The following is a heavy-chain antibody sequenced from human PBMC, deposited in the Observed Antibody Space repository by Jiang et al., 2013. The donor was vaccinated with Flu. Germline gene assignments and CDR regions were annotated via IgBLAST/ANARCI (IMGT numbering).Heavy chain of an antibody. V-gene: IGHV2-5*02. Sequence: KPTQTLTLTCTFSGFSLSTSGVGVGWIRQPPGKALEWLALIYWDDDKRYSPSLKSRLTITKDTSKNQVVLTMTNMDPVDTATYYCAHFGRIIPEAGGYAFDIWGQGTMVTVSS. CDR2: IYWDDDK. CDR3: AHFGRIIPEAGGYAFDI. CDR1: GFSLSTSGVG. J-gene: IGHJ3*02. D-gene: IGHD1-26*01.